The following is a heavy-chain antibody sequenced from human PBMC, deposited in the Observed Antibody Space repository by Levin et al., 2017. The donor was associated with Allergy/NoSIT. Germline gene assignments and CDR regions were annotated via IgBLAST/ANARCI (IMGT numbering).Heavy chain of an antibody. D-gene: IGHD6-19*01. Sequence: SCTVSGGSISSSSYYWGWIRQPPGKGLEWIGSIYYSGSTYYNPSLKSRVTISVDTSKNQFSLKLSSVTAADTAVYYCARDGGWYKPFDYWGQGTLVTVSS. V-gene: IGHV4-39*07. J-gene: IGHJ4*02. CDR3: ARDGGWYKPFDY. CDR1: GGSISSSSYY. CDR2: IYYSGST.